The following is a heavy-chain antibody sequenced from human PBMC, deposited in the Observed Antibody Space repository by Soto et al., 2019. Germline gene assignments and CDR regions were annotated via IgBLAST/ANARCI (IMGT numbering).Heavy chain of an antibody. CDR2: IYYSGST. CDR1: GGSISSSSHY. D-gene: IGHD3-22*01. V-gene: IGHV4-39*01. CDR3: ASHSYYYESTDYYWE. Sequence: QLQLQESGPGLMKPSETLSLTCSVSGGSISSSSHYWGWIRQPPGKGLEWIGSIYYSGSTYYNPSLESRVTISVDTSKNQFSLKLSSVTAADTAVFYCASHSYYYESTDYYWEWGQGTMVTVSS. J-gene: IGHJ3*01.